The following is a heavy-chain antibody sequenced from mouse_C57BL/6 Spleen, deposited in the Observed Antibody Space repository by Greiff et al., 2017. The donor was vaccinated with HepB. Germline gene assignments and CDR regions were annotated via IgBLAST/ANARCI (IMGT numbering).Heavy chain of an antibody. D-gene: IGHD2-2*01. CDR3: AREEMVTTEFAY. Sequence: QVQLQQSGPELVKPGASVKISCKASGYAFSSSWMNWVKQRPGKGLEWIGRIYPGDGDTNYNGKFKGKATLTADKSSSTAYMQLSSLTSEDSAVYFCAREEMVTTEFAYWGQGTLVTVSA. CDR1: GYAFSSSW. J-gene: IGHJ3*01. V-gene: IGHV1-82*01. CDR2: IYPGDGDT.